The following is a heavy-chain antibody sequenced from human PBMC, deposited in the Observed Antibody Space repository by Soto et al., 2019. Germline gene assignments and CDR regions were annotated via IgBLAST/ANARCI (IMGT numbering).Heavy chain of an antibody. CDR1: GYTFTSYA. J-gene: IGHJ5*02. D-gene: IGHD6-13*01. Sequence: QVQLVQSGAEVKKPGASVKVSCKASGYTFTSYAMHWVRQAPGQRLEWMGWINAGNGNTKYSQKFQGRVTITRDTSASTAYMELSSLRSEDTAAYYCARERSSSWYGGYNWFDPWGQGTLVTVSS. CDR2: INAGNGNT. CDR3: ARERSSSWYGGYNWFDP. V-gene: IGHV1-3*01.